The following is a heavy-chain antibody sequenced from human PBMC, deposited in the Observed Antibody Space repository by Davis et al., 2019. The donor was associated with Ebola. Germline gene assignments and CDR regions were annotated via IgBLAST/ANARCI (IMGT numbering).Heavy chain of an antibody. J-gene: IGHJ4*02. Sequence: GEALTISCVSSGLTYRGYAMSRVRQPPGKRLEWVSAISRSGGNTYYADSVKGLFTISRDNSKNTLYLQMNSLRAEDTAVYYCAKGNVQEQLVLSYFDYWGQGTLVTVSS. D-gene: IGHD6-13*01. CDR2: ISRSGGNT. CDR1: GLTYRGYA. CDR3: AKGNVQEQLVLSYFDY. V-gene: IGHV3-23*01.